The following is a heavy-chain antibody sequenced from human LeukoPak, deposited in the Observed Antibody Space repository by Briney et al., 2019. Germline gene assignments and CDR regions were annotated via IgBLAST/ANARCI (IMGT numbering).Heavy chain of an antibody. CDR1: GFTVSSNY. V-gene: IGHV3-53*01. CDR3: GTSRSRTSGFDY. J-gene: IGHJ4*02. D-gene: IGHD2-8*02. CDR2: IYNDGGT. Sequence: GGSLRLSCAASGFTVSSNYMSWVRQAPGKGLEWVSVIYNDGGTYYADSVKGLFTISRDNSKNTLYLQMNSLRAEDTAVYYCGTSRSRTSGFDYWGQGTLVTVSS.